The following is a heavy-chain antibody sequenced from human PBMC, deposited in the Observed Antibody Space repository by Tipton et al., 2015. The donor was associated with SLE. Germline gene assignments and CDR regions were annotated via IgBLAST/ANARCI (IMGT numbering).Heavy chain of an antibody. CDR2: IYYSGST. J-gene: IGHJ4*02. CDR3: ARHGNQDY. D-gene: IGHD4-23*01. CDR1: GGSISSYY. V-gene: IGHV4-59*08. Sequence: TLSLTCTVSGGSISSYYWSWIRQPPGKGLEWIGYIYYSGSTYYNPSLKSRVTISVDTSKNQFSLKLSSVTAADTAVYYCARHGNQDYWGQGTLVTVSS.